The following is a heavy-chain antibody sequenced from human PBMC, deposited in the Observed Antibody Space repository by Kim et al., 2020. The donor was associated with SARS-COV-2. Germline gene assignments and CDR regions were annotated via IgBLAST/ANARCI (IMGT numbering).Heavy chain of an antibody. V-gene: IGHV4-34*01. CDR3: ARGLGLYSSGWYSFDY. CDR1: GGSFSGYY. Sequence: SETLSLTCAVYGGSFSGYYWSWIRQPPGKGLEWIGEINHSGSTNYNPSLRSRVTISVDTSKNQFSLKLSSVTAADTAVYYCARGLGLYSSGWYSFDYWGHGTLVTVSS. D-gene: IGHD6-19*01. CDR2: INHSGST. J-gene: IGHJ4*01.